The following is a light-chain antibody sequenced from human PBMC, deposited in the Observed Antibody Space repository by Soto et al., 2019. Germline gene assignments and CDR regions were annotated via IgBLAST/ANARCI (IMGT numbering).Light chain of an antibody. V-gene: IGLV2-8*01. CDR2: DVN. CDR1: SSDVGTYNY. J-gene: IGLJ2*01. Sequence: QSALTQPPSASGSPGQSFTISCTGTSSDVGTYNYVSWYQQYTGKAPKLMIYDVNKRPSGVPDRFSGSKSGNAASLTVSGLRADDEAVYYCSSYGRVGPFHVIFGGGTTLTVL. CDR3: SSYGRVGPFHVI.